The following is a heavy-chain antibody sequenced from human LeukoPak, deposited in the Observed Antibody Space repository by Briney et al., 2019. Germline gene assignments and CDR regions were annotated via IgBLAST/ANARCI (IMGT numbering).Heavy chain of an antibody. CDR1: GYTFTGSY. CDR2: INPDSGAT. J-gene: IGHJ4*02. CDR3: ARDRRELRYFDWFLDY. D-gene: IGHD3-9*01. Sequence: ASVKVSCKSSGYTFTGSYMHWVRQAPGQGLEWMGWINPDSGATTYAQQFQGRVTMTRDTSISTTYMELSSLRSDDTPVYYCARDRRELRYFDWFLDYWGQGTLVTVSS. V-gene: IGHV1-2*02.